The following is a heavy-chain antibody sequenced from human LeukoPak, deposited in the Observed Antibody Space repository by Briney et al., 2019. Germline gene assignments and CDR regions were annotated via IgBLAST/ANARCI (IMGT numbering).Heavy chain of an antibody. CDR3: ARAGGSSWSYFDY. V-gene: IGHV4-4*02. Sequence: GSLRLSCAASGFTVSSNYMSWVRQAPGKGLEWIGEIYHSGSTNYNPSLKSRVTISVDKSKNQFSLKLSSVTAADTAVYYCARAGGSSWSYFDYWGQGTLVTVSS. CDR1: GFTVSSNY. D-gene: IGHD6-13*01. J-gene: IGHJ4*02. CDR2: IYHSGST.